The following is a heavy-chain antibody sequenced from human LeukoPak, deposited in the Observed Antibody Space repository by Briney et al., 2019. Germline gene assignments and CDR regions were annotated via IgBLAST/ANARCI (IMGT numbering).Heavy chain of an antibody. CDR3: ARELNAYYDFWSGPENWFDP. V-gene: IGHV3-7*01. D-gene: IGHD3-3*01. J-gene: IGHJ5*02. Sequence: GGSLRLSRAASGFTFSSYWMSWVRQAPGKGLEWVANIKQDGSEKYYVDSVKGRFTISRDNAKNSLCLQMNSLRAEDTAVYYCARELNAYYDFWSGPENWFDPWGQGTLVTVSS. CDR1: GFTFSSYW. CDR2: IKQDGSEK.